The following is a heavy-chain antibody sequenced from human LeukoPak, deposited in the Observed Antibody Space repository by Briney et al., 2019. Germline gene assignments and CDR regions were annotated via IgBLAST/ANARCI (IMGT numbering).Heavy chain of an antibody. CDR1: VFTLTTYA. J-gene: IGHJ4*02. Sequence: GGSLRLSCAAWVFTLTTYAMTWVRQAPGKGLEGGSTIIIIGCTYYAASVKGRFTISGDHSKKTIHLQMNSLRAEDTAIYYCAKGLGLYYNGVYSLDYWGGGTLVTVPS. V-gene: IGHV3-23*01. CDR2: IIIIGCT. CDR3: AKGLGLYYNGVYSLDY. D-gene: IGHD3-10*01.